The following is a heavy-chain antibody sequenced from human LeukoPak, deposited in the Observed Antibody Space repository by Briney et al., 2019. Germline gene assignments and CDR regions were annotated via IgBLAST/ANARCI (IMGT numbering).Heavy chain of an antibody. D-gene: IGHD3-9*01. CDR1: GFTFSSYA. Sequence: GRSLRLSCAASGFTFSSYAMHWVRQAPGKGLEWVAVISYDGSNKYYADSVKGRFAISRGNSKNTLYLQMNSLRAEDTAVYYCARGSGFRYFDWLLQNYYYYGMDVWGQGTTVTVSS. CDR3: ARGSGFRYFDWLLQNYYYYGMDV. V-gene: IGHV3-30*09. J-gene: IGHJ6*02. CDR2: ISYDGSNK.